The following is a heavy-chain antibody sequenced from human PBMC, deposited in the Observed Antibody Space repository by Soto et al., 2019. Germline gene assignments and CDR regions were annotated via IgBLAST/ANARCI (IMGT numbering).Heavy chain of an antibody. V-gene: IGHV1-69*06. CDR3: ASEVQGYGDSDY. CDR1: GGTFSSYA. D-gene: IGHD4-17*01. J-gene: IGHJ4*02. CDR2: IIPIFGTA. Sequence: SVKVSCKSSGGTFSSYAISWARQTPGQGLEWMGGIIPIFGTANYAQKFQGRVTITADKSTSTAYMELSSLRSEDTAVYYCASEVQGYGDSDYWGQGTLVTVSS.